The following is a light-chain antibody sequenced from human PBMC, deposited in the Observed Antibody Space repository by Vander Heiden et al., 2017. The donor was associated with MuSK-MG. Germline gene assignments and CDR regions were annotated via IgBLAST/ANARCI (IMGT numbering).Light chain of an antibody. V-gene: IGKV3-20*01. Sequence: ETVLTQSPGTLSLSPGERATLSCRASQSISSSYLTWYQQKPGQAPRLLIYGASSRATGIPDRFSGSGSGTDFTLTISRLEPEDFAVYDCQQYDSSPRGTFGQGTKVEIK. CDR3: QQYDSSPRGT. CDR2: GAS. CDR1: QSISSSY. J-gene: IGKJ1*01.